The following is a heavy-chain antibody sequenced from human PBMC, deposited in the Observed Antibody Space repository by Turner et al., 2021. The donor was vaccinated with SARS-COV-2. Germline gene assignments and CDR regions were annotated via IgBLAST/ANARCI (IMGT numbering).Heavy chain of an antibody. V-gene: IGHV3-48*01. D-gene: IGHD4-17*01. J-gene: IGHJ4*02. Sequence: VQLVESGGGVVQPGRSLRLSCAASGFTFSSYTMNWVRQAPGKGLELISFIAGNGDKIYYADSVRGRFTISRDDSRNTLYLQMNSLRAEDTAVYYCAGDYGDYYFDYWGQGTLVTVSS. CDR2: IAGNGDKI. CDR3: AGDYGDYYFDY. CDR1: GFTFSSYT.